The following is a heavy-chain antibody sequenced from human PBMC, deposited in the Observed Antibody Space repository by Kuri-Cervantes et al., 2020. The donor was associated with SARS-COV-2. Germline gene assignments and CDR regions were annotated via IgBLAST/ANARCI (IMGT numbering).Heavy chain of an antibody. CDR2: IYHSGST. J-gene: IGHJ6*03. CDR1: GYSISSGYY. V-gene: IGHV4-38-2*01. Sequence: SQTLSLTCAVSGYSISSGYYWGWIRQPPGKGLEWIGSIYHSGSTYYNPSLKSRVTISVDTSKNQFSPKLSSVTAADTAVYYCALRTLPWYYYYMDVWGKGTTVTVSS. D-gene: IGHD3/OR15-3a*01. CDR3: ALRTLPWYYYYMDV.